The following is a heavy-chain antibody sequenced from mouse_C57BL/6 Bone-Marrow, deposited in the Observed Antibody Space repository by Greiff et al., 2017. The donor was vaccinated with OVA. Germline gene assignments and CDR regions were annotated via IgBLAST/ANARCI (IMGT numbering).Heavy chain of an antibody. V-gene: IGHV1-18*01. CDR1: GYTFTDYN. CDR3: ARGEKKPYYFDY. J-gene: IGHJ2*01. CDR2: INPNNGGT. Sequence: DVQLQESGPELVKPGASVKIPCKASGYTFTDYNMDWVKQSHGKSLEWIGDINPNNGGTIYNQKFKGKATLTVDKSSSTAYMELRSLTSEDTAVYYCARGEKKPYYFDYWGQGTTLTVSS.